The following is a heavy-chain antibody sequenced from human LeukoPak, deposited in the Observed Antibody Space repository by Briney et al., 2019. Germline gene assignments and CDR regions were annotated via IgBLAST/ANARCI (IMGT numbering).Heavy chain of an antibody. J-gene: IGHJ6*02. Sequence: GGSLRLSCAASGFTFSSYAMSWVRQAPGKGLEWVSAISGSGGSTYYADSVKGRFTISRDNSKNTLCLQMNSLRAEDTAVYYCAKEYQLSRAYYGMDVWGQGTTVTVSS. CDR2: ISGSGGST. CDR1: GFTFSSYA. D-gene: IGHD2-2*01. CDR3: AKEYQLSRAYYGMDV. V-gene: IGHV3-23*01.